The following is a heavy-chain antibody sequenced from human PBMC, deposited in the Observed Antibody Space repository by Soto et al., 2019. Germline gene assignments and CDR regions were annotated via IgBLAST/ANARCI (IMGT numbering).Heavy chain of an antibody. V-gene: IGHV3-23*01. CDR3: AKSYSSNWYDYFDN. CDR2: ISGSGGST. D-gene: IGHD6-13*01. CDR1: EFPFISYD. J-gene: IGHJ4*02. Sequence: WGSLGLSIASSEFPFISYDMSWVRQAQGKGLEWVSAISGSGGSTYYADSVKGRFTISRDTSKNTLYLQMSSLRVEDTALYYCAKSYSSNWYDYFDNWGQGALVTVSS.